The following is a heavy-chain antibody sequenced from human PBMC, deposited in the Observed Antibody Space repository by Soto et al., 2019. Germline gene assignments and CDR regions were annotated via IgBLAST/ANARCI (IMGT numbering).Heavy chain of an antibody. V-gene: IGHV1-18*01. CDR1: GYTFTSYG. J-gene: IGHJ4*02. CDR2: ISAYNGNT. CDR3: ARRSRGAAVLD. Sequence: QVQLVQSGAEEKKPGASVKVSCKASGYTFTSYGISWVRQAPRQGLEWMGWISAYNGNTNYAQKLQGRVTLTTDTSRSTADTELRSLRSDDTAVYYCARRSRGAAVLDWGKGTLVTVSS. D-gene: IGHD6-13*01.